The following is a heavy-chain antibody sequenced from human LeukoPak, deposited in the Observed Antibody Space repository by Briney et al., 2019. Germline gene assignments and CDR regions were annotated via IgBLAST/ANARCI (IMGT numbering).Heavy chain of an antibody. CDR3: ARDYDSSAYYYHAFDI. CDR1: DYSLSSAYY. CDR2: IYHSGST. V-gene: IGHV4-38-2*02. D-gene: IGHD3-22*01. Sequence: PSETLSLTCNVSDYSLSSAYYWGWIRQPPGKGLEWIGNIYHSGSTYYNPSLKSRVTISVDTSKKQFSLKLSSVTAADTAVYYCARDYDSSAYYYHAFDIWGQGTVVTVSS. J-gene: IGHJ3*02.